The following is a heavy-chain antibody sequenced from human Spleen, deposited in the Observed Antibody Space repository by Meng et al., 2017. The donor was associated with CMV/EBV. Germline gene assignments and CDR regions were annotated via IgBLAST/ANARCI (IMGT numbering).Heavy chain of an antibody. CDR2: ITWSGDMT. Sequence: FGFTFDDFIFFWVRQAPGKGLEWVSLITWSGDMTSYADSVKGRFTISRDNSKNFLYLEMVSLRSEDTALYYCAKGRGYSYALPFDFWGQGTLVTVSS. CDR1: GFTFDDFI. D-gene: IGHD5-18*01. J-gene: IGHJ4*01. CDR3: AKGRGYSYALPFDF. V-gene: IGHV3-43*01.